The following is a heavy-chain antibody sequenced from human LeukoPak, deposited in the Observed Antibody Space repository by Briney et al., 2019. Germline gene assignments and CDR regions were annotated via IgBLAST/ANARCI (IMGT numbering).Heavy chain of an antibody. CDR2: ISSSSNYI. J-gene: IGHJ4*02. V-gene: IGHV3-21*01. D-gene: IGHD6-19*01. Sequence: GGSLRLSCAASGFTFSSYSMNWVRQAPGKGLEWVSSISSSSNYIYYADSVKGRFTIARDNAKNSLYLQMNSLRAEDTAVYYCARVGVRYSSGGTFDYWGQGTLVTVSS. CDR1: GFTFSSYS. CDR3: ARVGVRYSSGGTFDY.